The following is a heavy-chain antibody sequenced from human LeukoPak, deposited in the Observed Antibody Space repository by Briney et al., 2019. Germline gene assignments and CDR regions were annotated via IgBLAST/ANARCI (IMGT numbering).Heavy chain of an antibody. Sequence: PGGSLRLSCTASGFTFGDFGMSWFRQAPGKGLEWVGFIRSKAYGGTTDYAASVKGRFTISRDDSKSTAYLQMNSLKTEGTAMYYCTRIYGSGTFLPDYWGQGTLVTVSS. D-gene: IGHD3-10*01. CDR2: IRSKAYGGTT. CDR3: TRIYGSGTFLPDY. V-gene: IGHV3-49*03. CDR1: GFTFGDFG. J-gene: IGHJ4*02.